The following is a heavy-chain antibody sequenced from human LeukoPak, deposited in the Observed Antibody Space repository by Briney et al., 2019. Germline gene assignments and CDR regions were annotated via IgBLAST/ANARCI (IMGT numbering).Heavy chain of an antibody. J-gene: IGHJ4*02. CDR1: GGSISSSNW. V-gene: IGHV4-4*02. D-gene: IGHD2-2*01. Sequence: SGTLSLTCAVSGGSISSSNWWSWVRQPPGKGLEWIGEIYHSGSTNYNPSLKSRVTILVDTSKNQFSLRLSSVTAADTAVYYCARGSSSSLYYFDYWGQGTLVTVSS. CDR3: ARGSSSSLYYFDY. CDR2: IYHSGST.